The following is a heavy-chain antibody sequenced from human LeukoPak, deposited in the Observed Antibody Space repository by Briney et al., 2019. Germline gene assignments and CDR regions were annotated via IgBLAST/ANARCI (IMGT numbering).Heavy chain of an antibody. D-gene: IGHD6-19*01. CDR1: GFTFSSYW. Sequence: PGGSLRLSCAASGFTFSSYWMHWVRHAPGKGLVWVSRINTDGSSTSYADSVKGRFTISRDNAKNTLYLQMNSLRAEDTAVYYCAREGSGWSFDYWGQGTLVTVSS. CDR3: AREGSGWSFDY. CDR2: INTDGSST. J-gene: IGHJ4*02. V-gene: IGHV3-74*01.